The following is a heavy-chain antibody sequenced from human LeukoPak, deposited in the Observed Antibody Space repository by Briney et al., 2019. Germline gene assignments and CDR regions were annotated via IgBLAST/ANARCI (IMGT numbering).Heavy chain of an antibody. J-gene: IGHJ4*02. Sequence: ASVKVSCKASGYTFTSYGISWVRQAPGQGLEWMGWISAYNGNTNYAQKLQGSVTMTTDTSTSTAYMELRSLRSDDTAVYYCARSERGYSGYVFYFDYWGQGTLVTVSS. CDR2: ISAYNGNT. CDR3: ARSERGYSGYVFYFDY. V-gene: IGHV1-18*01. D-gene: IGHD5-12*01. CDR1: GYTFTSYG.